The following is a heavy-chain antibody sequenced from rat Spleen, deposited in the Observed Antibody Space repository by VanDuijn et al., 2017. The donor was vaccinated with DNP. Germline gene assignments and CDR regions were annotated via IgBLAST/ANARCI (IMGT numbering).Heavy chain of an antibody. D-gene: IGHD1-11*01. CDR3: AKDRHGGYAMDA. CDR1: GFTFSDYY. V-gene: IGHV5S23*01. Sequence: EVQLVESGGGLVLPGRSLRLSCAASGFTFSDYYMAWVRQAPTKGLEWVASITPSGDDTYYRDSVKGRFTVSRDNVENSVYLQMNSLRSEDTATYFCAKDRHGGYAMDAWGQGTSVTVSS. CDR2: ITPSGDDT. J-gene: IGHJ4*01.